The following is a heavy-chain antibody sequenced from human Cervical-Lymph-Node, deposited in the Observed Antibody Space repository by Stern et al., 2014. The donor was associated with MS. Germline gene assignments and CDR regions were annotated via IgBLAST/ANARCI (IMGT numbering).Heavy chain of an antibody. J-gene: IGHJ4*02. CDR2: INPHTGDT. D-gene: IGHD2-15*01. Sequence: MQLVESGAALRKPGASVEVSCEASGYNFIDYYIHWVRQAPGKGLEWVGWINPHTGDTRYAQKFLGRVAMTRDTSINTAYLELNSLTSDDTAFYYCTRGRGTLLYLHWGQGTLITVSS. CDR3: TRGRGTLLYLH. V-gene: IGHV1-2*02. CDR1: GYNFIDYY.